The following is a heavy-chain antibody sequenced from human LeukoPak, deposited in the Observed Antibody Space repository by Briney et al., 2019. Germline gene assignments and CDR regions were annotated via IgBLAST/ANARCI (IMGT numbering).Heavy chain of an antibody. CDR1: GGSFSGYY. D-gene: IGHD2-15*01. CDR3: ARGDRGVVAATRSPTNFDY. Sequence: PSETLSLTCAVYGGSFSGYYWSWIRQPPGKGLEWIGEINHSGSTNYNPSLKSRVTISVDTSKNQFSLKLSSVTAADTAVYYCARGDRGVVAATRSPTNFDYWGQGTLVTVSS. J-gene: IGHJ4*02. CDR2: INHSGST. V-gene: IGHV4-34*01.